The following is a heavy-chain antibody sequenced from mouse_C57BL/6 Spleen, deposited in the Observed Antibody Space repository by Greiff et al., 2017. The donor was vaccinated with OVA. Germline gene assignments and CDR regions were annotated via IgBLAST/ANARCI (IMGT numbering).Heavy chain of an antibody. V-gene: IGHV1-81*01. D-gene: IGHD4-1*01. CDR3: AREETGYAMDY. CDR1: GYTFTSYG. CDR2: IYPRSGNT. J-gene: IGHJ4*01. Sequence: VQLQQSGAELARPGASVKLSCKASGYTFTSYGISWVKQRTGQGLEWIGEIYPRSGNTYYNEKFKGKATLAADKSSSTAYMELRSLTSEDSAVYFCAREETGYAMDYWGRGTSVTVSS.